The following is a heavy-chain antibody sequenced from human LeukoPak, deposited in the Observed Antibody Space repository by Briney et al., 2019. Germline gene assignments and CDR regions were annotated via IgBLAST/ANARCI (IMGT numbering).Heavy chain of an antibody. CDR2: ISYDGSNK. CDR3: AKPYDFWSGSPYYFDY. CDR1: GFTFSSYA. Sequence: PGRSLRLSCAASGFTFSSYAMHWVRQAPGKGLEWVAVISYDGSNKYYADSVKGRFTISRDNSKNTLYLQMNSLRAEDTAVYYCAKPYDFWSGSPYYFDYWGQGTLVTVSS. J-gene: IGHJ4*02. D-gene: IGHD3-3*01. V-gene: IGHV3-30-3*02.